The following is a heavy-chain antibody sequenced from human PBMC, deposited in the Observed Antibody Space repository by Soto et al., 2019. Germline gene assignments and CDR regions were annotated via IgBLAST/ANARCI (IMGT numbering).Heavy chain of an antibody. V-gene: IGHV1-2*04. D-gene: IGHD2-15*01. Sequence: GASVKVSCKASGYTFTGYYMHWVRQAPGQGLEWMGWINPNSGGTNYAQKFQGWVTMTRDTSISTAYMELSRLRSDDTAVYYCATSGIYCSGGSCYPYNWFDPWGQGTLVTVSS. J-gene: IGHJ5*02. CDR3: ATSGIYCSGGSCYPYNWFDP. CDR2: INPNSGGT. CDR1: GYTFTGYY.